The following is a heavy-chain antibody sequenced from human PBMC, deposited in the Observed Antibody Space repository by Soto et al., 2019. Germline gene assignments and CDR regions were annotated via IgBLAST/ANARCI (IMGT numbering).Heavy chain of an antibody. J-gene: IGHJ6*02. CDR2: IWNDGSNK. V-gene: IGHV3-33*01. CDR1: GFTFRDHA. D-gene: IGHD5-12*01. Sequence: GGSLRLSCAASGFTFRDHAMHWVRQAPGKGREWLAIIWNDGSNKFYAGSVQGRFTISRDNSKNTVYLQMNTLSAEDTAVYYCARALFPDVDIHAMDVWGQGTTVTVSS. CDR3: ARALFPDVDIHAMDV.